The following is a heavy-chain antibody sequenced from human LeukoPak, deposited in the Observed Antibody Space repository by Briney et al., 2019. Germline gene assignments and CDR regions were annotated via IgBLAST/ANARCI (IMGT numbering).Heavy chain of an antibody. CDR1: GFTFDDHA. J-gene: IGHJ4*02. Sequence: GRSLRLSCAASGFTFDDHAMHWVRQAPGKGLEWVSGISWNSGRIGYADSVKGRFTISRDNAKNSLYLQMNSLRAEDTALYYCAKDMGLNYGDYAVGYWGQGTLVTVSS. V-gene: IGHV3-9*01. D-gene: IGHD4-17*01. CDR3: AKDMGLNYGDYAVGY. CDR2: ISWNSGRI.